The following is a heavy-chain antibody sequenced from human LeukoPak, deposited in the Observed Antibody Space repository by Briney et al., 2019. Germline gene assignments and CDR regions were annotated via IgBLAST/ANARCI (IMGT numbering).Heavy chain of an antibody. D-gene: IGHD2-15*01. J-gene: IGHJ6*04. CDR2: IYYSGST. CDR3: AGGYCSGGSCYSYYYGMDV. V-gene: IGHV4-59*01. Sequence: SETLSLTCTVSGGSISSYYWSWIRQPPGKGLEWIGYIYYSGSTNYNPSLKSRVTISVDTSKNQFSLKLSSVTAADTAVYYCAGGYCSGGSCYSYYYGMDVWGKGTTVTVSS. CDR1: GGSISSYY.